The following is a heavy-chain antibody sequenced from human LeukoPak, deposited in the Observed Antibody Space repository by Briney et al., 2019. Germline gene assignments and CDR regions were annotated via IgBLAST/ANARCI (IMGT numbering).Heavy chain of an antibody. D-gene: IGHD4-17*01. V-gene: IGHV3-33*01. Sequence: GRSLRLSCAASGFTFSSYGMHWVRQAPGKGLEWVAVIWYDGSNKYYADSVKGRFTISRDNSKNTLYLQMNSLRAEDTAVYYCARDYGRYAAEYFQHWGQGTLVTVSP. CDR3: ARDYGRYAAEYFQH. CDR1: GFTFSSYG. J-gene: IGHJ1*01. CDR2: IWYDGSNK.